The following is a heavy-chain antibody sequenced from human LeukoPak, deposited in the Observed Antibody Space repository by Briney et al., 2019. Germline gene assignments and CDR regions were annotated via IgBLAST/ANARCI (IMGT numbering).Heavy chain of an antibody. V-gene: IGHV4-61*02. D-gene: IGHD7-27*01. CDR3: ARVWNRGWLDP. CDR2: IHTTGST. Sequence: SETLSLTCIVSGGSISSGDYYWTWIRQPAGKGPEWIGRIHTTGSTNYSPSLQSRVTISIDTSKNQFSLRLSSVTAADTAVYFCARVWNRGWLDPWGQGTLVTVSS. J-gene: IGHJ5*02. CDR1: GGSISSGDYY.